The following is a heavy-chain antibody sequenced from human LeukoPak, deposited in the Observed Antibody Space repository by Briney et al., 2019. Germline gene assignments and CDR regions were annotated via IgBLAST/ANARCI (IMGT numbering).Heavy chain of an antibody. V-gene: IGHV4-59*08. Sequence: NASETLTLTCTLSVDSLRSYYWTCIRRPPGRGREWIGNIFYSGSPNYNPTLKSRVTTSFDTSKNQFSLKLSFVTAADTAAYYCATVGHIAAAGTYDYWGQGTLVTVSS. D-gene: IGHD6-13*01. CDR3: ATVGHIAAAGTYDY. J-gene: IGHJ4*02. CDR1: VDSLRSYY. CDR2: IFYSGSP.